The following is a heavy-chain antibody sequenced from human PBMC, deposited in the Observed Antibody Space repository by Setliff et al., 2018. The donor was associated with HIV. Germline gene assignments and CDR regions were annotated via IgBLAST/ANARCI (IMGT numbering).Heavy chain of an antibody. V-gene: IGHV3-48*01. CDR2: ISGDTRII. CDR3: ARDLNWGFDY. CDR1: GFTFSSYS. D-gene: IGHD7-27*01. J-gene: IGHJ4*02. Sequence: SLKISCAASGFTFSSYSMNWVRQAPGKGLEWVSYISGDTRIINYADSVKGRFTISRDNAKNSLYLQMNSLRVEDTALYYCARDLNWGFDYWGQGTLVTVSS.